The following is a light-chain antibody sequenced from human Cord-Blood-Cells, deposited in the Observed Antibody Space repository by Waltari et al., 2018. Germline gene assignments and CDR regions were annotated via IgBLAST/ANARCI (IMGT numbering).Light chain of an antibody. CDR1: QSISSY. CDR3: QQMYSIPPS. V-gene: IGKV1-39*01. CDR2: AAS. Sequence: DIQMTQSPSSLSASVGDRVTITCRASQSISSYLNWDQQKPGKAPKLLIYAASSLQSGVPSRFSGSGSGTDFTVTIRSLQAEAFATYYCQQMYSIPPSFGQGTKLELK. J-gene: IGKJ2*03.